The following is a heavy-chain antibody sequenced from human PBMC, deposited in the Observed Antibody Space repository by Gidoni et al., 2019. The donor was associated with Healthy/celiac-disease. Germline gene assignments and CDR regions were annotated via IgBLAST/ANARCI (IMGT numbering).Heavy chain of an antibody. CDR2: IYYSGST. CDR3: ARGYYWFDP. Sequence: QVQLQESGPGLVKPSETLSPTCTVSGGSISSYFWSWIRQPPGKGLEWIGYIYYSGSTNYNPSLKSRVIISVDTSKNQFSLKLSSVAAADTAVYYCARGYYWFDPWGQGTLVTVSS. J-gene: IGHJ5*02. D-gene: IGHD6-13*01. V-gene: IGHV4-59*01. CDR1: GGSISSYF.